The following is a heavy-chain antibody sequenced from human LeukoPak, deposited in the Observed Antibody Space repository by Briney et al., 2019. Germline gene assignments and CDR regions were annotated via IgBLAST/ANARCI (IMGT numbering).Heavy chain of an antibody. V-gene: IGHV3-33*01. J-gene: IGHJ4*02. CDR3: ARWKSLKGTFDY. Sequence: QAGRSLRLSCAASGFTFSSYGMHWVRQAPGKGLEWVAVIWYDGSNKYYADSVKGRFTISRDNSKNTLYLQMNSLRAEDTAVYYCARWKSLKGTFDYWGQGTLVTVSS. D-gene: IGHD1-7*01. CDR2: IWYDGSNK. CDR1: GFTFSSYG.